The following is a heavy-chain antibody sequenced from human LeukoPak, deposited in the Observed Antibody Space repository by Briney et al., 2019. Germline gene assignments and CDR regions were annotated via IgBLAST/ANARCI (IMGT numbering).Heavy chain of an antibody. J-gene: IGHJ4*02. CDR1: GFTFSSYA. Sequence: GGSLRLTCAASGFTFSSYAMSWVRQAPGKGLEWVSAISGSGGSTYYADSVKGRFTISRDNSKNTLYLQMNSLRAEDTAVYYCAKERARYYDSSGIDYWGQGTLVTVSS. V-gene: IGHV3-23*01. D-gene: IGHD3-22*01. CDR2: ISGSGGST. CDR3: AKERARYYDSSGIDY.